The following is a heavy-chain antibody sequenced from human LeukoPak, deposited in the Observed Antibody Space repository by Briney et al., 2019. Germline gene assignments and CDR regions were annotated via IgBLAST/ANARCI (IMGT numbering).Heavy chain of an antibody. CDR2: ISYDGSNK. Sequence: GRSLRLSCAASGFTFSSYGMHWVRQAPGKGLEWGAVISYDGSNKYYADSVKGRFTISRDNSKNTLYLQMNSLRAEDTAVYYCAKDPSYYDFWSGYYTSAYYGMDVWGQGTTVTVSS. V-gene: IGHV3-30*18. J-gene: IGHJ6*02. CDR1: GFTFSSYG. D-gene: IGHD3-3*01. CDR3: AKDPSYYDFWSGYYTSAYYGMDV.